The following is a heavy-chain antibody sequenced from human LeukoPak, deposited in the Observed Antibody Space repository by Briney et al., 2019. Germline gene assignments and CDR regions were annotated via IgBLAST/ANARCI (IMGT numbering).Heavy chain of an antibody. CDR3: AATPHFYYFDF. CDR2: IKEDGSEK. Sequence: GESQKISCGASGFNFNNYWMSWVRQAPGKGLEWLASIKEDGSEKYYVDSVKGRFTISRDNSKNLVYLQMNNLGAADTAVYSCAATPHFYYFDFWGRGTLVTVSS. J-gene: IGHJ4*02. V-gene: IGHV3-7*01. CDR1: GFNFNNYW.